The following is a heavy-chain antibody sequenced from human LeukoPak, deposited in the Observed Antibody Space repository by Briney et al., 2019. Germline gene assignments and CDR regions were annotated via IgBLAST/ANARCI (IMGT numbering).Heavy chain of an antibody. V-gene: IGHV4-59*08. J-gene: IGHJ6*03. CDR3: ARNYYYYYMDV. CDR1: GGSISSYY. CDR2: IYSSGST. Sequence: SETLSLTCTVSGGSISSYYWSWIRQPPGKGLEWIGYIYSSGSTNYNPSLKSRVTISVDTSKNQFSLNLTSVTAADTALYYCARNYYYYYMDVWGKGTTVTVSS.